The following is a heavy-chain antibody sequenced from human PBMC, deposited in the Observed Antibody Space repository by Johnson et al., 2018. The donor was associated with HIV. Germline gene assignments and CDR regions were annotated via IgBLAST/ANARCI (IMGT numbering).Heavy chain of an antibody. Sequence: VQLVESGGGLVQPGGSLRLSCAASGFTVSSNYMSWVRQAPGQGLEWVSVIYSGDTTYYADSVKGRFTISRDTSKTTLYLQMNSLRPEDTAVYYCASDGWELLGVAAFDVWGQGTLVTVSS. J-gene: IGHJ3*01. CDR1: GFTVSSNY. CDR2: IYSGDTT. CDR3: ASDGWELLGVAAFDV. D-gene: IGHD1-26*01. V-gene: IGHV3-66*02.